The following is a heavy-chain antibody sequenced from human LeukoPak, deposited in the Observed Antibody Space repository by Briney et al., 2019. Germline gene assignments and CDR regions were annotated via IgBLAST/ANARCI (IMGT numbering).Heavy chain of an antibody. D-gene: IGHD3-22*01. CDR3: ARDNGYYSDSRDAFDI. Sequence: GGSLRLSCEASGFSFSHYWMHWVRQAPGKGLVWVSRITTGESGTAYADSVKGRFTISRDNAKNTLYLQMNSLRVEDTAVYFCARDNGYYSDSRDAFDIWGQGTMVTVSS. V-gene: IGHV3-74*01. CDR1: GFSFSHYW. CDR2: ITTGESGT. J-gene: IGHJ3*02.